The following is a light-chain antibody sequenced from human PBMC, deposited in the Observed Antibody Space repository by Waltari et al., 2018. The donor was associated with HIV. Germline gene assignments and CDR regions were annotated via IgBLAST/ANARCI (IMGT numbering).Light chain of an antibody. CDR1: SSDVGGYNY. V-gene: IGLV2-14*01. CDR2: DVS. Sequence: QSALTQPASVSGSPGQSITISCTGTSSDVGGYNYVSWYQQHPGKAPTLMIYDVSKRPSGVSNRFSGSKSGNTASLTISGLQAEDEADYYCSSYTSSSTQYVVFGGGTKLTVL. J-gene: IGLJ2*01. CDR3: SSYTSSSTQYVV.